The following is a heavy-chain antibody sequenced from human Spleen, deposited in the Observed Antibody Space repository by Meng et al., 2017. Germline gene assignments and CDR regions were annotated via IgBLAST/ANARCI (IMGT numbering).Heavy chain of an antibody. CDR1: GYNFPDYY. D-gene: IGHD1-26*01. CDR3: ARRAKWELPPKDYYYYGMDV. Sequence: ASVKVSCKPSGYNFPDYYIHWVRRAPGQGLEWMGRINPNSGGTNYAQKFQGRVTMTRDTSISTAYMELSRLRSDDTAVYYCARRAKWELPPKDYYYYGMDVWGQGTTVTVSS. CDR2: INPNSGGT. V-gene: IGHV1-2*06. J-gene: IGHJ6*02.